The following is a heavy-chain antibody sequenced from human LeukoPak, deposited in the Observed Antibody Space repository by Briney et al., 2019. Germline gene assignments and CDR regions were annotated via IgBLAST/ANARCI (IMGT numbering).Heavy chain of an antibody. V-gene: IGHV3-48*03. CDR2: ISESGGNI. Sequence: GGSLRLSCAASGFKFSSYEMNWVRQAPGKGLEWVSYISESGGNIYYTDSVKGRFTVSRDNSKNSMYLQMNSLRAEDTAFYYCAREGGATFYNWFDPWGQGTLVTVSS. J-gene: IGHJ5*02. CDR3: AREGGATFYNWFDP. CDR1: GFKFSSYE. D-gene: IGHD1-26*01.